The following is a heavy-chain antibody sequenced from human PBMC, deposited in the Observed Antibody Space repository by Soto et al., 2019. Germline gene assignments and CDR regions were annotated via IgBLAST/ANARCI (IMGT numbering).Heavy chain of an antibody. J-gene: IGHJ2*01. Sequence: GASVKVSCKASGYTFTHFGISWVRQAPGQRLEWMGWISAYNGKTNYAQKYQGRVTMTTDTSTSTAYMEVRSLRFDDTAVYYCARVKVGDLFRFNWFFDLWGRGTLVTVSS. CDR2: ISAYNGKT. CDR3: ARVKVGDLFRFNWFFDL. CDR1: GYTFTHFG. D-gene: IGHD3-3*01. V-gene: IGHV1-18*01.